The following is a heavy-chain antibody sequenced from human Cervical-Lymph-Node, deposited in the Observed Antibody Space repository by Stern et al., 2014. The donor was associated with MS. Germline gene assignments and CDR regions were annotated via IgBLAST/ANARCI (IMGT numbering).Heavy chain of an antibody. CDR2: ISYDGSSQ. D-gene: IGHD6-25*01. V-gene: IGHV3-30-3*01. CDR1: GFTFGRHS. CDR3: ARPAAARYFDY. J-gene: IGHJ4*02. Sequence: VQLVQSGGGVVPPGRSLRLSCATSGFTFGRHSMHCVRQAPGQGLECVAIISYDGSSQHYADSVKGRFTISRSNSNNTLYLQMNSLRVEDTAMYYCARPAAARYFDYWGQGSQVTVSS.